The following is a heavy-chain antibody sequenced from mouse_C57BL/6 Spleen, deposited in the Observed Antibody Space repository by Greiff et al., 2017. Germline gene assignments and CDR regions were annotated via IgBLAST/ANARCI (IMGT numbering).Heavy chain of an antibody. Sequence: EVQLQQSGAELVRPGASVKLSCTASGFNIKDDYMHWVKQRPEQGLEWIGWIDPENGDTEYASKFQGKATITADTSSNTAYLPLSSLTSEDTAVYYCTTRDYGSSYGFAYWGQGTLVTVSA. CDR3: TTRDYGSSYGFAY. V-gene: IGHV14-4*01. J-gene: IGHJ3*01. D-gene: IGHD1-1*01. CDR1: GFNIKDDY. CDR2: IDPENGDT.